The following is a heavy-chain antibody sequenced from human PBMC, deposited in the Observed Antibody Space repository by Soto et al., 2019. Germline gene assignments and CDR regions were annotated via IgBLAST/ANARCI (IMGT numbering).Heavy chain of an antibody. Sequence: EGSLRLSCAASGFTFSDYAMGWVRQAPGKGPEWVSTISGGGGTIDYADSVKGRFTISRDNSKYTLYLQVNSLRVEDTAVYYCAKIQKEYSSSPPSYYHYMDVWGKGTTVTVSS. CDR1: GFTFSDYA. V-gene: IGHV3-23*01. CDR2: ISGGGGTI. D-gene: IGHD6-6*01. CDR3: AKIQKEYSSSPPSYYHYMDV. J-gene: IGHJ6*03.